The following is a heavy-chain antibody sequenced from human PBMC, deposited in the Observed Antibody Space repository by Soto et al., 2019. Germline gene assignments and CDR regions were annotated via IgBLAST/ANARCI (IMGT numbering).Heavy chain of an antibody. CDR2: IIPIFGTA. D-gene: IGHD6-13*01. CDR1: GGTFSSYA. J-gene: IGHJ4*02. Sequence: SVKVSCKASGGTFSSYAISWVRQAPGQGLEWMRGIIPIFGTANYAQKFQGRVTITADESTSTAYMELSSLRSEDTAVYYCATVRGSSWYGDFDYWGQGTLVTVSS. CDR3: ATVRGSSWYGDFDY. V-gene: IGHV1-69*13.